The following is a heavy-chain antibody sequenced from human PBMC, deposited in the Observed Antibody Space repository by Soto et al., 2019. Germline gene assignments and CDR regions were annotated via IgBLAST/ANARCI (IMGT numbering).Heavy chain of an antibody. CDR1: GFSFGTFV. D-gene: IGHD6-19*01. CDR2: ITDSGYTA. CDR3: AKNGQWLATPPGA. Sequence: GGSLRLSCAASGFSFGTFVMTWFRQAPGGGLEWVASITDSGYTASYAETVEGRFTVSRDNSKNKLHLQMNDLRAEDTATYYCAKNGQWLATPPGAWGQGTLVTVPS. V-gene: IGHV3-23*01. J-gene: IGHJ4*02.